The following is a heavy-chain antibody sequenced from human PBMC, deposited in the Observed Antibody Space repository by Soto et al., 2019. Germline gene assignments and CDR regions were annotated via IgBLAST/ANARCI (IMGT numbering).Heavy chain of an antibody. CDR3: VREGGDIVVVPAAIPGPDAFDI. CDR2: INHSGST. D-gene: IGHD2-2*01. CDR1: GGSFSGYY. V-gene: IGHV4-34*01. Sequence: QVQLQQWGAGLLKPSETLSLTCAVYGGSFSGYYWSWIRQPPGKGLEWIGEINHSGSTNYNPSLKSRVTISVDTSKNQFSLKLSSVPAADTAVYYCVREGGDIVVVPAAIPGPDAFDIWGQGTMVTVSS. J-gene: IGHJ3*02.